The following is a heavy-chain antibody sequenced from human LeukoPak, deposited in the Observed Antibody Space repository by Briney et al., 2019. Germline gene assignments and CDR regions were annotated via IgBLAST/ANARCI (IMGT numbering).Heavy chain of an antibody. CDR1: GGSISSSSYY. J-gene: IGHJ4*02. CDR2: IYYCGST. V-gene: IGHV4-39*01. CDR3: ASGPTVTTIDY. Sequence: SETLSLTCTVTGGSISSSSYYWGWIRQPPGNGLEWIGRIYYCGSTYYNPSLKSRVTISVDTSKNQFSLKLSSVTAADTAVYYCASGPTVTTIDYWGQGTLVTVSS. D-gene: IGHD4-11*01.